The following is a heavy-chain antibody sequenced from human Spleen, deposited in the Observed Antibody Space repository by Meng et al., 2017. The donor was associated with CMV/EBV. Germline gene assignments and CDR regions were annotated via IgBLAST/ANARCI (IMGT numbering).Heavy chain of an antibody. J-gene: IGHJ6*02. CDR2: ISSSNSSI. Sequence: GGSLRLSCAASGFTFSTYSMNWVRQAPGKGLEWVSGISSSNSSIYYADSLKGRFTVSRDNAKNSLYLEMNSLRAEEKAVYYCARGGSDIGVVPAFIVSDWVTHGMDVWGQGTTVTVSS. CDR3: ARGGSDIGVVPAFIVSDWVTHGMDV. D-gene: IGHD2-2*01. CDR1: GFTFSTYS. V-gene: IGHV3-21*01.